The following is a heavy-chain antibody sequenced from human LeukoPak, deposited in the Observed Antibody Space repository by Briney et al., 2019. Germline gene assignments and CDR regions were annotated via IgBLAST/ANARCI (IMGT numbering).Heavy chain of an antibody. V-gene: IGHV4-34*01. CDR1: GESFSGYY. CDR2: INHSGST. Sequence: SETLSLTCAVYGESFSGYYWTWIRQPPGKGLEWIGEINHSGSTNYNPSLKSRVTISVDTSKNHFSLKLRSVTAADTAVYYCARVTEYYGSGRRHNYYYYYMDVWGKGTTVTISS. D-gene: IGHD3-10*01. J-gene: IGHJ6*03. CDR3: ARVTEYYGSGRRHNYYYYYMDV.